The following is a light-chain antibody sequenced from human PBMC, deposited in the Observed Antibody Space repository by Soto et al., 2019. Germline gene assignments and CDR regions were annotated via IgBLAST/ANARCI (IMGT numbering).Light chain of an antibody. V-gene: IGLV2-8*01. CDR2: EIS. Sequence: QSVLTQPPSASGSPGQSVTISCTGTSSDVGGYNYVSWYQQHPGKAPKLMIYEISKRPSGVPDRFSGSKSGNTSSLTISGLQSDDEAIYHCSSYTSTYSLVFGTGTKVTVL. CDR1: SSDVGGYNY. CDR3: SSYTSTYSLV. J-gene: IGLJ1*01.